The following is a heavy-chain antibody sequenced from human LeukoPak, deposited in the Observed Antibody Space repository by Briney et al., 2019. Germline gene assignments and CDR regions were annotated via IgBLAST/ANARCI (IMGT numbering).Heavy chain of an antibody. CDR1: GGTFSSYA. CDR2: IIPIFGTA. V-gene: IGHV1-69*01. CDR3: ARGRPQTYCSGGSCYSDAFDI. J-gene: IGHJ3*02. Sequence: ASAKVSCKASGGTFSSYAISWVRQAPGQGLEWMGGIIPIFGTANYAQKFQGRVTITADESTSTAYMELSSLRSEDTAVYYCARGRPQTYCSGGSCYSDAFDIWGQGTMVTVSS. D-gene: IGHD2-15*01.